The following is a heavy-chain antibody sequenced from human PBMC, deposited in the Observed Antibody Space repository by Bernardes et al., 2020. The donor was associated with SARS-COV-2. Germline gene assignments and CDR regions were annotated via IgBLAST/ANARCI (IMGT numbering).Heavy chain of an antibody. Sequence: GGSLRLSCAASGFIFSSNAMHWVRLAPGKGLEWVAIIWYDGSNKYYADSVRGRFTISRDNSMNTLYLQMNSLRAEDTAVYYCARGGLSARPDYWGQGTLVTVSS. CDR1: GFIFSSNA. CDR3: ARGGLSARPDY. V-gene: IGHV3-33*01. D-gene: IGHD6-6*01. J-gene: IGHJ4*02. CDR2: IWYDGSNK.